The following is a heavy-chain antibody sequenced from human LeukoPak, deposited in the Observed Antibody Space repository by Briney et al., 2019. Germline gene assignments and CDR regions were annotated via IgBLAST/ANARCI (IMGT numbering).Heavy chain of an antibody. CDR1: GFTFSSYA. CDR3: AKDIQLETNYYFDY. V-gene: IGHV3-23*01. Sequence: GGPLRLSCTASGFTFSSYAMSWVRQAPGKGLEWVSTLSGSGGSTYYADSVKGRFTISRDNSKNTLYLQMNSLRAEDTAVYYCAKDIQLETNYYFDYWGQGTLVTVSS. CDR2: LSGSGGST. J-gene: IGHJ4*02. D-gene: IGHD5-18*01.